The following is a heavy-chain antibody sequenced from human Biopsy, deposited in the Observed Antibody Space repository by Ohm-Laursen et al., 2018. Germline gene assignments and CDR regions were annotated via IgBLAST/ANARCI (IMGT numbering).Heavy chain of an antibody. CDR3: ARERQFRFLEGAFDY. CDR1: GGSISDDY. J-gene: IGHJ4*02. D-gene: IGHD3-3*01. CDR2: ISSSGRA. Sequence: SETLSLTCSVSGGSISDDYWNWTRQPPGKGLQVMGYISSSGRAKYNPSLKSRLTISLDTSKNQLSLRLSSVTAADSAIYYCARERQFRFLEGAFDYWGQGILVTVSS. V-gene: IGHV4-59*01.